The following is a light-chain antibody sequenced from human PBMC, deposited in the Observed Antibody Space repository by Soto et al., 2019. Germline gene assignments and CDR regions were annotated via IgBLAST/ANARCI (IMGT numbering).Light chain of an antibody. Sequence: QSVLTQSPSASASLGASVKLTCTLSSGHSSYAIAWHQQQPEKGPRYLMNLNSGGSHSKGDGIPDRFSGSSSGAERYLTISNLQSEDEADYYCQTWGTGIQVFGGGTQLSVL. CDR3: QTWGTGIQV. J-gene: IGLJ2*01. CDR2: LNSGGSH. CDR1: SGHSSYA. V-gene: IGLV4-69*01.